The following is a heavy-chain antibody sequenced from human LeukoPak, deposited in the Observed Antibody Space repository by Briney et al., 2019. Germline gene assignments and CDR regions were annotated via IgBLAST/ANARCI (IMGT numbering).Heavy chain of an antibody. V-gene: IGHV3-66*01. Sequence: TGGSLRLSCAASGFTVSSNHMSWVRQAPGKGLEWVSVLYSGGGTYYADSVKGRFTISRDNSKNTLYLQMNSLRVEDTAVYYCARDRGFNWGQGTLVTTSS. CDR2: LYSGGGT. CDR1: GFTVSSNH. D-gene: IGHD3-10*01. CDR3: ARDRGFN. J-gene: IGHJ4*02.